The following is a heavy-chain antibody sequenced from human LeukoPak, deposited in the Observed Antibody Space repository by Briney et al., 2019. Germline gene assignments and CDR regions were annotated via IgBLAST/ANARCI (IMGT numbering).Heavy chain of an antibody. V-gene: IGHV1-2*02. CDR3: ARARKKGSGSYTNYYYYYMDV. D-gene: IGHD3-10*01. CDR1: GYTFTGYY. Sequence: APVKVSCKASGYTFTGYYMHWVRQAPGQGLEWMGWINPNSGGTNYAQKFQGRVTMTRDTSISTAYMELSRLRSDDTAVYYCARARKKGSGSYTNYYYYYMDVWGKGTTVTVSS. J-gene: IGHJ6*03. CDR2: INPNSGGT.